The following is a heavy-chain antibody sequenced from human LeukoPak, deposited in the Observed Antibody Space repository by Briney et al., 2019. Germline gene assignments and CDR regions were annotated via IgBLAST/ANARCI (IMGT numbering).Heavy chain of an antibody. CDR1: GFTFSSYS. CDR3: ARDQGYSSGWIDGYYFDY. J-gene: IGHJ4*02. V-gene: IGHV3-23*01. D-gene: IGHD6-19*01. CDR2: IGGSEGST. Sequence: GGSLRLSCAASGFTFSSYSMNWVRQAPGKGLEWVSGIGGSEGSTYYADSAKGRFTISRDNSKNTLYLQMNSLRAEDTAVYYCARDQGYSSGWIDGYYFDYWGQGTLVSVSS.